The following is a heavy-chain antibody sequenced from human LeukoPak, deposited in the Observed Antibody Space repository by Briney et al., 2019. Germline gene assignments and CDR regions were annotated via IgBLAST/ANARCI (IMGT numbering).Heavy chain of an antibody. CDR2: INPNSGGT. CDR1: GYTFTGYY. J-gene: IGHJ5*02. D-gene: IGHD3-3*01. Sequence: VASVKVSCKASGYTFTGYYMHWVRQAPGQGLEWMGWINPNSGGTNYAQKFQGRATMTRDTSISTAYMELSRLRSDDTAVYYCARPYDFGGGNWFDPWGQGTLVTVSS. CDR3: ARPYDFGGGNWFDP. V-gene: IGHV1-2*02.